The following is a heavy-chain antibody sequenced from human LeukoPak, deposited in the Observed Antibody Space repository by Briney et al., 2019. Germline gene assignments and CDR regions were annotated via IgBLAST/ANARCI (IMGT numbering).Heavy chain of an antibody. D-gene: IGHD3-16*01. V-gene: IGHV1-18*01. Sequence: ASVKVSCKASGYTFSSSGISWVRQAPGQGLEWMGWISSYNGNTNYAQKLQGRVTMTTDTSTSTAYMELRSLRSDDTAVYYCARDHGGAHFDYWGQGTLVTVSS. CDR2: ISSYNGNT. CDR1: GYTFSSSG. CDR3: ARDHGGAHFDY. J-gene: IGHJ4*02.